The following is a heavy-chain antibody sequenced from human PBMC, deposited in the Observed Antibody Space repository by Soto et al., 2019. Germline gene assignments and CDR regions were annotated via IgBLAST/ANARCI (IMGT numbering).Heavy chain of an antibody. CDR3: AKRRNKVGDPFDS. V-gene: IGHV5-51*01. J-gene: IGHJ4*02. CDR1: GDTFTTFW. D-gene: IGHD1-26*01. Sequence: PGETLKISCKDFGDTFTTFWIAWVREMPGKGLEWIGTIFPGDSNTRYNPSFEGQVAISVDKSVGTAYLQWGTLKASDTAMYYCAKRRNKVGDPFDSWGQGTLVTVSS. CDR2: IFPGDSNT.